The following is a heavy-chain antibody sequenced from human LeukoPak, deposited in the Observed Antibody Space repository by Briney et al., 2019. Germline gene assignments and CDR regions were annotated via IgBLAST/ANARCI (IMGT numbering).Heavy chain of an antibody. CDR2: ISGSGGST. CDR1: GFTFSSYA. D-gene: IGHD5-18*01. Sequence: GGSLRLSCAASGFTFSSYAMSWVRQAPGKGLEWVSAISGSGGSTYYADSVKGRFTISRDNAKNSLYLHMNSLRAEDTAVYYWGGGYSYGYDSYFDYWGQGTLVTVSS. CDR3: GGGYSYGYDSYFDY. J-gene: IGHJ4*02. V-gene: IGHV3-23*01.